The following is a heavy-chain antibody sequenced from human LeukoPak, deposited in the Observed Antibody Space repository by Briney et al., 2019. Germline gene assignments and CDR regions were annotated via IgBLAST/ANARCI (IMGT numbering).Heavy chain of an antibody. D-gene: IGHD2-21*01. CDR1: GFTFSSYS. V-gene: IGHV3-74*01. CDR3: ARDARDSWPGNWFDP. Sequence: PGGSLRLSCAASGFTFSSYSMNWVRQTPGKGLVWVSRINSDGSTINYADSVKGRFTISRDNAKNTLYLQMNSLRADDTAVYYCARDARDSWPGNWFDPWGQGTLVTVSS. CDR2: INSDGSTI. J-gene: IGHJ5*02.